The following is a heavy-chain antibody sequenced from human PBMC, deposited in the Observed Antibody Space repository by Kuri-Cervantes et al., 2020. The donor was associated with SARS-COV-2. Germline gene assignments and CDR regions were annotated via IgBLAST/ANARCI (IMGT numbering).Heavy chain of an antibody. CDR2: SRNKANRYTT. J-gene: IGHJ3*02. Sequence: GESLKISCVASGFIFSDHYLDWVRQAPGRGLEWVARSRNKANRYTTEYAASVKGRFTLSRDESKNSLYLQMSSLKTEDTAVYYCVRGKNSFDIWGQGTMVTVSS. CDR3: VRGKNSFDI. CDR1: GFIFSDHY. V-gene: IGHV3-72*01.